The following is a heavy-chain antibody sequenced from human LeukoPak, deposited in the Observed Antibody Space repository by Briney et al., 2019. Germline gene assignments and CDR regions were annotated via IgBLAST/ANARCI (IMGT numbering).Heavy chain of an antibody. Sequence: GASVKVSCKASGYTFTSYYIHWVRQAPGQGLEWMGLINPSGGSTNYAQKLQGRVTMTTDTSTSTAYMELRRLRSDDTAVYYCARGSYDFWSGYYHAYYYYYMDVWGKGTTVTVSS. V-gene: IGHV1-46*01. D-gene: IGHD3-3*01. J-gene: IGHJ6*03. CDR1: GYTFTSYY. CDR3: ARGSYDFWSGYYHAYYYYYMDV. CDR2: INPSGGST.